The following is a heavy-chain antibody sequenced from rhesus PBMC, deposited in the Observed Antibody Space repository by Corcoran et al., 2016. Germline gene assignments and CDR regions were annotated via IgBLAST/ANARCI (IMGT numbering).Heavy chain of an antibody. CDR2: ISRSGGST. Sequence: QLQLQESGPGLVKPSETLSLTCAFSGGSITNNFWSWIRQPPGKGLVWVGHISRSGGSTDDHPSLKSRVTISTDMSKNQFSLSLTSVTAADTAGYYCARTSRTYYYYGVDSWGQGVAVTVSS. V-gene: IGHV4-173*01. D-gene: IGHD2-15*01. J-gene: IGHJ6*01. CDR1: GGSITNNF. CDR3: ARTSRTYYYYGVDS.